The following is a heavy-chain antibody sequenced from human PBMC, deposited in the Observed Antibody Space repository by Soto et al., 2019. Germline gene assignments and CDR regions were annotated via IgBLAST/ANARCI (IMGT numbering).Heavy chain of an antibody. D-gene: IGHD7-27*01. V-gene: IGHV4-31*03. CDR2: IYYSGST. J-gene: IGHJ5*02. CDR1: GGSISSVGYY. Sequence: QVQLQESGPGLVKPSQTLSLTCTVSGGSISSVGYYWSWIRQHPGKGLEWIGYIYYSGSTYYNPSLKSRVTISVDTSKNQFSLKLSSVTAADTAVYYCARDLDPGVPWFDPWGQGTLVTVSS. CDR3: ARDLDPGVPWFDP.